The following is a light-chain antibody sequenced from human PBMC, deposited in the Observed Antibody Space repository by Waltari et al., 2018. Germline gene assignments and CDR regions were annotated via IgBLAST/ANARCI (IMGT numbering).Light chain of an antibody. Sequence: TQSPSSLSASVGDSVTITCRASQNVGKNYLGWYQQRPGQPPRLLIFGASNRATGIPDRFSGSGSGTDFTLTISRLESEDFAVYFCQQYASPPITFGQGTRLE. V-gene: IGKV3-20*01. CDR1: QNVGKNY. J-gene: IGKJ5*01. CDR2: GAS. CDR3: QQYASPPIT.